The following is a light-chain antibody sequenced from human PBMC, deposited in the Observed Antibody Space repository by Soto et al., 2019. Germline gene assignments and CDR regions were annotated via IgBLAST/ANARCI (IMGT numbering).Light chain of an antibody. CDR3: PQRSNWLLP. J-gene: IGKJ4*01. Sequence: EIVLTQSPATLSLSPGERATLSCRASQSVSSSVAWYQQKPGQAPRLLIYDASNRATGIPARFSGSGSGTDFTLTISSLEPEDFAVYYCPQRSNWLLPFGGGTKVEIK. CDR1: QSVSSS. V-gene: IGKV3-11*01. CDR2: DAS.